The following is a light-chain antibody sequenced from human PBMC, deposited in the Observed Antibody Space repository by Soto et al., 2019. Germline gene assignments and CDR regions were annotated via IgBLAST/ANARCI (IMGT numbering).Light chain of an antibody. V-gene: IGKV1-27*01. CDR3: QQYNNWPPIT. J-gene: IGKJ5*01. CDR1: QGISNG. Sequence: DMQVTQSPSSLSASLGDSVTIXXRSSQGISNGLSWYQQKPGQAPTLXXYAASSLQSGVPSRFSGSGSGTDFTLTIRSLEPEDFAVYYCQQYNNWPPITFGQGTRLEIK. CDR2: AAS.